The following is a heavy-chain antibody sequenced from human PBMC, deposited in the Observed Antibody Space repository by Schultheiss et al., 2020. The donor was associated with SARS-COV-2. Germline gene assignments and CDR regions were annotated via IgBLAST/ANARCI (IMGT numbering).Heavy chain of an antibody. CDR1: GLSVSSNY. CDR3: ARERNYYDANYYDY. J-gene: IGHJ4*02. V-gene: IGHV3-23*01. CDR2: ISGSGGST. D-gene: IGHD3-16*01. Sequence: GESLKISCAASGLSVSSNYMSWVRQAPGKGLEWVSAISGSGGSTYYADSVKGRFTISRDNSKNTLYLQMNSLRAEDTAVYYCARERNYYDANYYDYWGQGTLVTVSS.